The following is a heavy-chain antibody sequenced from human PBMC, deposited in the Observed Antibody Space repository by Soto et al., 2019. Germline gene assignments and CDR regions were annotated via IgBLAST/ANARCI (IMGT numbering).Heavy chain of an antibody. CDR3: ASRYGRSGYYYFDY. CDR2: IYYTGRT. J-gene: IGHJ4*01. V-gene: IGHV4-31*03. CDR1: AGSITSDSSY. Sequence: KTSETLSLPSTVSAGSITSDSSYWSWIRQSPGKGLEWIGYIYYTGRTYYNPTLKSRVGISGDTSENQFFLSLHSVPAADTAVYYCASRYGRSGYYYFDYWGQGPLVTVSS. D-gene: IGHD3-22*01.